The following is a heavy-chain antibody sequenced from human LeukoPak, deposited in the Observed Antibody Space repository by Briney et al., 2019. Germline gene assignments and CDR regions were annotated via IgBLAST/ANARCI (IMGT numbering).Heavy chain of an antibody. Sequence: GGSLRLSCAASGFTFSSYWMSWVRQAPGKGLEWVANIKQDGSEKYYVDPVKGRFTISRDNAKNSLYLQMNSLRAEDTAVYYCAREGDVWSGYYFDYWGQGTLVTVSS. CDR2: IKQDGSEK. CDR1: GFTFSSYW. CDR3: AREGDVWSGYYFDY. D-gene: IGHD3-3*01. V-gene: IGHV3-7*01. J-gene: IGHJ4*02.